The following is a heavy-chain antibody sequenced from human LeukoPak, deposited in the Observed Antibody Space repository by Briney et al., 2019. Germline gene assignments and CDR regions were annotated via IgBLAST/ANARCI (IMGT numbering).Heavy chain of an antibody. CDR1: AGSYSGYY. CDR3: AREHRQLLWSSWFDP. Sequence: SSETLSLTCAVYAGSYSGYYWSWIRQPPGKGLEWIGEINHSGSTNYNPSLKSRVTISVDTSKNQFSLKLSSVTAADTAVYYCAREHRQLLWSSWFDPWGQGSLVTVSS. V-gene: IGHV4-34*01. D-gene: IGHD2-2*01. J-gene: IGHJ5*02. CDR2: INHSGST.